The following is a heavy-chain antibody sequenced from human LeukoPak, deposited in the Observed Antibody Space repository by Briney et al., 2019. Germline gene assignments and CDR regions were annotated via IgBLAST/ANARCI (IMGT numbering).Heavy chain of an antibody. D-gene: IGHD6-13*01. Sequence: SVKVSCTASAGAFSSYAISWVRQAPGQGLEWMGGIIPIFGTANYAQKFQGRVTITTDESTSTAYMELSSLRSEDTAVYYCARDRGIGAAGNWFDPWGQGTLVTVSS. V-gene: IGHV1-69*05. CDR3: ARDRGIGAAGNWFDP. J-gene: IGHJ5*02. CDR2: IIPIFGTA. CDR1: AGAFSSYA.